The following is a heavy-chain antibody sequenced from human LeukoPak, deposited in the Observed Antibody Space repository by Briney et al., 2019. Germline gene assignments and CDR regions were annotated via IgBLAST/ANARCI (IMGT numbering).Heavy chain of an antibody. Sequence: SVKVSCKASGGTFSSYAISWVRQAPGQGLEWMGGIIPIFGTANYAQKFQGRVTITADKSTSTAYMELSSLRSEDTAVYYCARVSSSGWKTSYYYYYMDVWGKGTTVTVSS. CDR3: ARVSSSGWKTSYYYYYMDV. V-gene: IGHV1-69*06. D-gene: IGHD6-19*01. CDR1: GGTFSSYA. J-gene: IGHJ6*03. CDR2: IIPIFGTA.